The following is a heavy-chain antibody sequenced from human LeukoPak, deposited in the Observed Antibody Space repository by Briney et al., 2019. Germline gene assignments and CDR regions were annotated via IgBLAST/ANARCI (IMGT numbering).Heavy chain of an antibody. D-gene: IGHD5-18*01. J-gene: IGHJ4*02. Sequence: PSETLSLTCAVSGGSISSGGYSWNWIRQPPGKGLEWIGYIYHSGSNYYNPYLKIRVTISVDRSKHQFSLKLRSVTAAATAVYYCASGGYSYGFDYWGQGTLVTVSS. CDR2: IYHSGSN. CDR3: ASGGYSYGFDY. CDR1: GGSISSGGYS. V-gene: IGHV4-30-2*01.